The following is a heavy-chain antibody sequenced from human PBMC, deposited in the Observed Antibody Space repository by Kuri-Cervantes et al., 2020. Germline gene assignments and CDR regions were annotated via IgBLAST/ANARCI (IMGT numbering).Heavy chain of an antibody. CDR3: ARDARFGESLNWFDP. D-gene: IGHD3-10*01. J-gene: IGHJ5*02. V-gene: IGHV4-59*01. CDR2: IYYSGST. CDR1: GGSISSYH. Sequence: SQTLSLTCAVSGGSISSYHWSWIRQPPGKGLEWIGYIYYSGSTNYNPSLKSRVTISVDLSKNQFSLKLSSVTAADTAVYYCARDARFGESLNWFDPWGQGTLVTVSS.